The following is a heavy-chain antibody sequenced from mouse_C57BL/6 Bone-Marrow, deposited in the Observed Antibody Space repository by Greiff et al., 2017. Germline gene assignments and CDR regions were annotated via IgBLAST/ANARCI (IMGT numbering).Heavy chain of an antibody. Sequence: EVKLVESGGDLVKPGGSLKLSCAASGFTFSSYGMSWVRQTPDKRLEWVATISSGGSYTYYPDSVKGRFTISRDNAKNTLYLQMSSLKSEDTAMYYCERPDGSSLAWCAYWGRGTLVTVSA. J-gene: IGHJ3*01. CDR1: GFTFSSYG. D-gene: IGHD1-1*01. CDR2: ISSGGSYT. V-gene: IGHV5-6*01. CDR3: ERPDGSSLAWCAY.